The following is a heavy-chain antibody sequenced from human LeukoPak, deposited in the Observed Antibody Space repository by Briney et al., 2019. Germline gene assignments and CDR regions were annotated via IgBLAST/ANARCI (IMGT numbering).Heavy chain of an antibody. D-gene: IGHD7-27*01. CDR3: AKYTGRRAFDM. V-gene: IGHV3-23*01. CDR1: GFTFSSYA. CDR2: ISGSGTTT. Sequence: GGSLRLSCAASGFTFSSYAMEWVRQAPGKGLEWVSHISGSGTTTYYADSVKGRFTISRDNSKNTLYLQMNSLRAEDTAVYYCAKYTGRRAFDMWGQGTMVTVSS. J-gene: IGHJ3*02.